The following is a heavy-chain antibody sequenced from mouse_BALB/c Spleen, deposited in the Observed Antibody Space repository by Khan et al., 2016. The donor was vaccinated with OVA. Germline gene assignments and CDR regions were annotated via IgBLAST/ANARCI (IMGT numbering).Heavy chain of an antibody. Sequence: VQLKQSGAELVRPGASVKLSCETSGYIFTSYWIHWIKQRSGQGLEWIARLYPGTGSIHCSENFKGKVTLTADTSYSTAYMQLTSLNSEDSAVYFCAGGGDNTTYVFGYCGQGTLVTVSA. D-gene: IGHD1-1*01. V-gene: IGHV1S132*01. CDR1: GYIFTSYW. CDR2: LYPGTGSI. CDR3: AGGGDNTTYVFGY. J-gene: IGHJ3*01.